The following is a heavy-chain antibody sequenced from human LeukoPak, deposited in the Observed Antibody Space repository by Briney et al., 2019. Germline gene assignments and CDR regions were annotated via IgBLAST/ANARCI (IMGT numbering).Heavy chain of an antibody. D-gene: IGHD3-3*01. CDR3: ARSCYDFWSGYKTHNWFDP. Sequence: SETLSLTCAVYGGSFSGYYWSWIRQPPGKGLEWIGEINHSGSTNYNPPLKSRVTISVDTSKNQFSLKLSSVTAADTAVYYCARSCYDFWSGYKTHNWFDPWGQGTLVTVSS. CDR1: GGSFSGYY. CDR2: INHSGST. J-gene: IGHJ5*02. V-gene: IGHV4-34*01.